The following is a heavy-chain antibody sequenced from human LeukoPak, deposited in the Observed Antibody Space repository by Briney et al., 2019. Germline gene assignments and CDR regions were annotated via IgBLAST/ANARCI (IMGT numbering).Heavy chain of an antibody. D-gene: IGHD2-2*01. CDR3: ASLYEIVPAASH. J-gene: IGHJ4*02. CDR2: ISSSSSYI. Sequence: GGSLRPSCAASGFTFSSYSMNWVRQAPRKGLEWVSSISSSSSYIYYADSVKGRFTISRDNAKNSLYLQMNSLRAEDTAVYYCASLYEIVPAASHWGQGTLVTVSS. V-gene: IGHV3-21*01. CDR1: GFTFSSYS.